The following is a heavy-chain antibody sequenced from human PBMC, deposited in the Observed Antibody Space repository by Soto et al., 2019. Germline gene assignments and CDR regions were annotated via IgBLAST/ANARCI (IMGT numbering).Heavy chain of an antibody. J-gene: IGHJ5*02. CDR2: ISAYNGNT. CDR3: ARLGGGHRHSVNWFDP. D-gene: IGHD1-26*01. V-gene: IGHV1-18*01. CDR1: GYTFTSYG. Sequence: QVQLVQSGAEVKKPGASVKVSCKASGYTFTSYGISWVRQAPGQGLEWMGRISAYNGNTNDAQKLQGRVTMTTDTSASTAYMELRSLRSDDTAVYYCARLGGGHRHSVNWFDPWGQGTLVTVSS.